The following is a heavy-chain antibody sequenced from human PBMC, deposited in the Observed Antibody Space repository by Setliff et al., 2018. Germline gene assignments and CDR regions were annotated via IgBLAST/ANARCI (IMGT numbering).Heavy chain of an antibody. J-gene: IGHJ5*02. CDR1: GGFINDTNYY. Sequence: SETLSLTCTVSGGFINDTNYYWGWIRQPPGRGLEWIGSVFHSGTTYHSPSLESRVTMSVDTSKRQFSLKVTSVTAADTAVYYCARSLYCVTTNCYFWFDPWGPGTLVTVSS. CDR3: ARSLYCVTTNCYFWFDP. D-gene: IGHD2-2*01. CDR2: VFHSGTT. V-gene: IGHV4-39*07.